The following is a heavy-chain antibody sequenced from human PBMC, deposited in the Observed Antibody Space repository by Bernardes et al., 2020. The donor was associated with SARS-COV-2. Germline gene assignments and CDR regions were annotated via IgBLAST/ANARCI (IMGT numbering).Heavy chain of an antibody. CDR1: GYTLTELS. J-gene: IGHJ6*02. D-gene: IGHD6-19*01. CDR3: ATDLLAGTFVYYYYGMDV. V-gene: IGHV1-24*01. CDR2: FDPEDGET. Sequence: ASMKVSCKVSGYTLTELSMHWVRQAPGKGLEWMGGFDPEDGETIYAQKFQGRVTMTEDTSTDTAYMELSSLRSEDTAVYYCATDLLAGTFVYYYYGMDVWGQGTTVTVSS.